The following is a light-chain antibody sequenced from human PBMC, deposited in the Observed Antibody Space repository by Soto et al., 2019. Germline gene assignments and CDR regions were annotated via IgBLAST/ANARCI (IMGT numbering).Light chain of an antibody. J-gene: IGKJ1*01. V-gene: IGKV3-20*01. Sequence: EIVLTQSPGTLSLSPGERATLSCRASQSVSNNYLAWYQQKPGQAPRLLIYDTSNRATGIPDRFSGSGSGTDFTLTVGRLEPEDIAVYYCQQYGGLPRTFGQGTKVEI. CDR1: QSVSNNY. CDR2: DTS. CDR3: QQYGGLPRT.